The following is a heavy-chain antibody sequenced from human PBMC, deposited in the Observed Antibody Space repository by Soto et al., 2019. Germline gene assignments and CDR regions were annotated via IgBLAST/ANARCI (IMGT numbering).Heavy chain of an antibody. V-gene: IGHV4-30-2*06. CDR3: ARDPSPWFDP. CDR1: GASIARDGYS. J-gene: IGHJ5*02. Sequence: QLHLEESGSGLVRPSETLSLTCAVSGASIARDGYSWTWIRQSPGRVLEWFCYIFHSGSTQYNPSLRGRVCISVDRSKNHFSMWLDSVTAADTAVYSCARDPSPWFDPWGQGALVNVSS. CDR2: IFHSGST.